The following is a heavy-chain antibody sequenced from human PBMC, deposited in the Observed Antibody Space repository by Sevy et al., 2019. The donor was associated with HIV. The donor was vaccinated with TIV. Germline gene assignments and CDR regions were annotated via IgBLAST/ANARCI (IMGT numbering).Heavy chain of an antibody. V-gene: IGHV4-4*07. D-gene: IGHD3-10*01. J-gene: IGHJ1*01. CDR1: GGSISSYY. CDR3: ASSGSYYNAEYFQH. CDR2: IYTSGST. Sequence: SETLSLTCTVSGGSISSYYWSWIRQPAGKGLEWIGRIYTSGSTNYNPSLKSRVTMSVDTSKNQFSLELSSVTAVDTAVYYCASSGSYYNAEYFQHWGQGTLVTVSS.